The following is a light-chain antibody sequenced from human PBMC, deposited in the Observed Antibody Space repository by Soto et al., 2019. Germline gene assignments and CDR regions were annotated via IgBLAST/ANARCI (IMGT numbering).Light chain of an antibody. CDR3: QTWSTDIRV. V-gene: IGLV4-69*01. J-gene: IGLJ3*02. CDR1: SGHNSYA. Sequence: QAVVTQPPSASASLGASVKLTCTLSSGHNSYAIAWHQQQPEKGPRYLMKLNSDGSHSKGDGIHDRFSGSSSGAERYLTISNRPSEDEADYYCQTWSTDIRVFGGGTKLTVL. CDR2: LNSDGSH.